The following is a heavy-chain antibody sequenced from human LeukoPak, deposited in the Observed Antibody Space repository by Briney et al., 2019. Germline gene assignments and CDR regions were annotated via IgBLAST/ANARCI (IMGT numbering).Heavy chain of an antibody. Sequence: SVNVSFKASGGTFSSYGISWVRQAPGQGLEWMGGIIPIFGTANYAQKFQGRVTVTADESTSTAYMELSSLRSEDTAVYHCARDSRRNIYYDSRYYYYGMDVWGQGTTVTVSS. CDR1: GGTFSSYG. J-gene: IGHJ6*02. D-gene: IGHD3-22*01. CDR3: ARDSRRNIYYDSRYYYYGMDV. CDR2: IIPIFGTA. V-gene: IGHV1-69*13.